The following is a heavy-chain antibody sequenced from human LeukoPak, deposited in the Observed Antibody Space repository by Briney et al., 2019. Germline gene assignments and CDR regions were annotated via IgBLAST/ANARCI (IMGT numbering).Heavy chain of an antibody. D-gene: IGHD2-2*01. CDR1: GFTFSSYS. V-gene: IGHV3-21*01. J-gene: IGHJ4*02. CDR3: ARVVKYCSSTSCSKGLDY. CDR2: ISSSSSYI. Sequence: PGGSLRLPCAASGFTFSSYSMNWVRQAPGKGLEWVSSISSSSSYIYYADSVKGRFTISRDNAKNSLYLQMNSLRAEDTAVYYCARVVKYCSSTSCSKGLDYWGQGTLVTVSS.